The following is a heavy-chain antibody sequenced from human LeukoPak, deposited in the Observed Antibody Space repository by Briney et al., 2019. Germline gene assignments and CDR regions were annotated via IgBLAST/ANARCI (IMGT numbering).Heavy chain of an antibody. J-gene: IGHJ5*01. CDR2: ILNDGTWE. V-gene: IGHV3-30*02. D-gene: IGHD3-16*01. CDR3: VKGGSISHNWFDS. Sequence: GGSLRLSCAASGFTYSDYGMHWVRQAPGRGLEWVAFILNDGTWEYYPDSVKGRLTISRDNSRNTLYLQMNSVRLEHTAIYYCVKGGSISHNWFDSWGQGTLVTVSS. CDR1: GFTYSDYG.